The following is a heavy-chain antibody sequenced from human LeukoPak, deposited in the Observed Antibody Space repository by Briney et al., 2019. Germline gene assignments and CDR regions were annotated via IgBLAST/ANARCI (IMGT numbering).Heavy chain of an antibody. D-gene: IGHD2-2*02. CDR2: IYTSGST. Sequence: KPSETLSLTCTVSGGSISSGSYYWSWIRQPAGKGLEWIGRIYTSGSTNYNPSLKSRVTISVDTSKNQFSLKLSSVTAADTAVYYCARHGYCSSTSCYRDIAARPLGYWGQGTLVTVSS. J-gene: IGHJ4*02. CDR1: GGSISSGSYY. CDR3: ARHGYCSSTSCYRDIAARPLGY. V-gene: IGHV4-61*02.